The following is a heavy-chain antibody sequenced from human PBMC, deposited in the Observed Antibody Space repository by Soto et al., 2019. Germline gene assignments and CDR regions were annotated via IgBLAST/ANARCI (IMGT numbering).Heavy chain of an antibody. CDR3: ARFRYYYDSSGYYSRGAFDI. J-gene: IGHJ3*02. Sequence: SESLSLTCTVSGGSISSSSYYWGWIRQPPGKGLEWIGSIYYSGSTYYNPSLKSRVTISVDTSKNQFSLKLSSVTAADTAVYYCARFRYYYDSSGYYSRGAFDIWGQGTMVTVSS. CDR1: GGSISSSSYY. V-gene: IGHV4-39*07. D-gene: IGHD3-22*01. CDR2: IYYSGST.